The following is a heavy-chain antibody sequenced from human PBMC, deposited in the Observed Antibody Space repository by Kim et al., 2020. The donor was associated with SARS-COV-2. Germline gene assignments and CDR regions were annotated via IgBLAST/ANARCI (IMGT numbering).Heavy chain of an antibody. CDR1: GFTFSSYG. Sequence: GGSLRLSCAASGFTFSSYGMHWVRQAPGKWLVLVAFIWYDGGNKYYADSVKGRFTISRDNSKNTLYLQMNSLRAEDTAVYYCARGYSSSWYNPAYYFDYWGQGTLVTVSS. CDR2: IWYDGGNK. V-gene: IGHV3-33*01. J-gene: IGHJ4*02. D-gene: IGHD6-13*01. CDR3: ARGYSSSWYNPAYYFDY.